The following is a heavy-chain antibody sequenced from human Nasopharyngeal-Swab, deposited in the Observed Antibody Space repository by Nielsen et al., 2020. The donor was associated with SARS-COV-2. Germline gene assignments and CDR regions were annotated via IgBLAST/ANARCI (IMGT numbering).Heavy chain of an antibody. V-gene: IGHV3-48*03. CDR3: ARRYSSSSGALPDY. J-gene: IGHJ4*02. CDR1: GFTFSSYE. CDR2: ISSSGSIT. Sequence: GGPLRLSCAASGFTFSSYEMNWVRQAPGKGLEWLSYISSSGSITYYADSVKGRLTISRDNAKNSVFLQMDSLRAEDTAVYYCARRYSSSSGALPDYWGQGTLVTVSS. D-gene: IGHD6-6*01.